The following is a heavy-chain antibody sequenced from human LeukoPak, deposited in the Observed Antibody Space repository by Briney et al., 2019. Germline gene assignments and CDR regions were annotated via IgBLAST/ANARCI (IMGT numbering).Heavy chain of an antibody. CDR3: ARGRTVVVTFYYYGMDV. CDR2: ISYDGSNK. J-gene: IGHJ6*02. D-gene: IGHD2-15*01. V-gene: IGHV3-30-3*01. CDR1: GFTFSSYA. Sequence: GRSLRLSCAASGFTFSSYAMHWVRQAPGKGLEWVAVISYDGSNKYYADSVKGRFTISRDNSKNTLYLQMNSLRAEDTAVYYCARGRTVVVTFYYYGMDVWGQGTTVTVSS.